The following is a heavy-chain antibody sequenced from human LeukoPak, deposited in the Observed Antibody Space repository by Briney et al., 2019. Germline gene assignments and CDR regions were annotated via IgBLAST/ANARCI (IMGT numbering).Heavy chain of an antibody. CDR2: INPNSGGT. D-gene: IGHD1-7*01. J-gene: IGHJ4*02. Sequence: ASVKVSCKASGYTFTGYFMHWVRQAPGQGLEWMGWINPNSGGTNYAQKFQGRVTMTRDTSISTAYMELSRLTSDDTAVYYCARDSGLGWNYDYWGQGTLVTVSS. V-gene: IGHV1-2*02. CDR3: ARDSGLGWNYDY. CDR1: GYTFTGYF.